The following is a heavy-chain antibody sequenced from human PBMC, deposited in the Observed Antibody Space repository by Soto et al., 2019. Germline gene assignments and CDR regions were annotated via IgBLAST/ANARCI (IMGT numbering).Heavy chain of an antibody. CDR2: IWRDGNSQ. CDR3: ATDSWGPEV. D-gene: IGHD7-27*01. Sequence: QVQLVESGGGVVQPGRSLRLSCAASGFSFSSYNMHWVRQAPGKGLGWVTCIWRDGNSQSHADSVKGRFTVSRDNSKNTLYLQMDSLGGEDTAVYYCATDSWGPEVWGQGTMVTVSS. CDR1: GFSFSSYN. J-gene: IGHJ4*01. V-gene: IGHV3-33*01.